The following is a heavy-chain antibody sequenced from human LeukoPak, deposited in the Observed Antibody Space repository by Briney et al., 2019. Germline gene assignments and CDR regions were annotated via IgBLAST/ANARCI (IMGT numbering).Heavy chain of an antibody. Sequence: GGSLRLSCAASGFTFSSYAMHWVRQAPGKGLEWVAVISYDGSNKYYADSVKGRFTISRDNSKNTLYLQMNSLRAEDTAVYYCAKVRGGSTVTTCYFNYWGQGTLVTVSS. CDR1: GFTFSSYA. CDR2: ISYDGSNK. CDR3: AKVRGGSTVTTCYFNY. J-gene: IGHJ4*02. V-gene: IGHV3-30-3*01. D-gene: IGHD4-17*01.